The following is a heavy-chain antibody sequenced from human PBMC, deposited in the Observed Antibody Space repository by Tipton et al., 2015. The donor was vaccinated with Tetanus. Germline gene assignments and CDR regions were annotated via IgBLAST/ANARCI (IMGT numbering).Heavy chain of an antibody. CDR1: GYTFTGYY. J-gene: IGHJ6*01. D-gene: IGHD4-17*01. CDR2: IEPNSGGT. CDR3: GRDRGEYIYYGRDV. V-gene: IGHV1-2*02. Sequence: QVQLVQSGAEVKKPGASVKVSCKASGYTFTGYYMYWVRQAPGQGLGWMGWIEPNSGGTVKAKKFQGRDNMNRDTSISTANMERRSLRADDTAGDYWGRDRGEYIYYGRDVWGRGTKETVS.